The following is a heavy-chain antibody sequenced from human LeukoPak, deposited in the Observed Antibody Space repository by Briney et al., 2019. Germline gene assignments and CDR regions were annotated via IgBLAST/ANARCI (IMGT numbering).Heavy chain of an antibody. V-gene: IGHV4-30-4*02. CDR1: GGSISSGDYF. CDR3: ARVHRSWD. D-gene: IGHD6-6*01. Sequence: SETLFLTCTVSGGSISSGDYFWSWIRQAPGKGLEWIGYIYDSGRAYYNPSLKSRVTMSVDTSKNQFSLKLSSVTAADTAVYYCARVHRSWDWGQGTLVTVSS. CDR2: IYDSGRA. J-gene: IGHJ4*02.